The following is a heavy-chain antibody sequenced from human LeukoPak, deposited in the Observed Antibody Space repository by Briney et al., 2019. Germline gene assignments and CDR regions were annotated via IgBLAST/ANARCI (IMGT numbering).Heavy chain of an antibody. J-gene: IGHJ6*03. CDR2: INPSGGST. Sequence: GASVKVSCKASGYTFTCYYMHWVRHAPEQGREWMGIINPSGGSTSYAQKFQGRVTMTRGTSTSTVYMELSSLRSEDTAVYYWARAVTGTSFSCYYYYYMDVWGKGTTVTVSS. D-gene: IGHD1-20*01. CDR1: GYTFTCYY. CDR3: ARAVTGTSFSCYYYYYMDV. V-gene: IGHV1-46*03.